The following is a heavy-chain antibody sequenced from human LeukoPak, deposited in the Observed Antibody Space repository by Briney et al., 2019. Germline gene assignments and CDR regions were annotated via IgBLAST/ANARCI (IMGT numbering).Heavy chain of an antibody. CDR2: MNPNSGNT. CDR1: GYTFTSYD. Sequence: ASVKVSCKASGYTFTSYDINWVRQATGQGLEWMGWMNPNSGNTGYAQKFQGRVTITRNTSISTAYMELSSLRSEDTAVYYCARGAVYSSGWCWFDPWGQGTLVTVSS. D-gene: IGHD6-19*01. CDR3: ARGAVYSSGWCWFDP. J-gene: IGHJ5*02. V-gene: IGHV1-8*03.